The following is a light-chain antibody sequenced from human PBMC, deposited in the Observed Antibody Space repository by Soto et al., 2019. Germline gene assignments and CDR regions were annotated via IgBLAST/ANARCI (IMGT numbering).Light chain of an antibody. CDR3: QKYDSAPT. V-gene: IGKV1-27*01. Sequence: DIQMTQSPSSLSASVGDRVTITCRPSQGIGNSLAWYQQKPGTVPKLLIHSASTLQSGVPSRFSGSGSGTDFTLTITSLQPEDVATYYCQKYDSAPTFGPGTKVDI. J-gene: IGKJ1*01. CDR2: SAS. CDR1: QGIGNS.